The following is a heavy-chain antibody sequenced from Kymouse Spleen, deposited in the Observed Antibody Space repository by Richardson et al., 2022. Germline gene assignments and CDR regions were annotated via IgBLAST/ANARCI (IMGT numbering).Heavy chain of an antibody. Sequence: QVQLQQWGAGLLKPSETLSLTCAVYGGSFSGYYWSWIRQPPGKGLEWIGEINHSGSTNYNPSLKSRVTISVDTSKNQFSLKLSSVTAADTAVYYCARGRGCSSTSCAYYFDYWGQGTLVTVSS. V-gene: IGHV4-34*01. CDR3: ARGRGCSSTSCAYYFDY. J-gene: IGHJ4*02. D-gene: IGHD2-2*02. CDR2: INHSGST. CDR1: GGSFSGYY.